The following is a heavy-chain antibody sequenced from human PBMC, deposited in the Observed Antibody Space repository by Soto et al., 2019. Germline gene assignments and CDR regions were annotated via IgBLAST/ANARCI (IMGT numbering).Heavy chain of an antibody. V-gene: IGHV3-74*01. CDR2: INSDGSST. CDR3: AKARSSRWPYYYYYGMAV. J-gene: IGHJ6*02. D-gene: IGHD6-13*01. Sequence: GGSLRLSCAASGFTFSSYWMHCVRQAPGKGLVWVSRINSDGSSTSYADSVKGRFTISRDNAKNTLYLQMNSLRAEDTAVYYCAKARSSRWPYYYYYGMAVWGQGTTVLVSS. CDR1: GFTFSSYW.